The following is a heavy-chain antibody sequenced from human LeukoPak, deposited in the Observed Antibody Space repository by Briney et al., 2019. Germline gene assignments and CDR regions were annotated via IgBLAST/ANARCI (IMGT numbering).Heavy chain of an antibody. CDR2: IYTSGST. V-gene: IGHV4-4*07. J-gene: IGHJ4*02. CDR3: ARTPSYSSSWYYFDY. CDR1: GGSIGSYY. D-gene: IGHD6-13*01. Sequence: PSETLSLTCTVSGGSIGSYYWSWIRQPAGKGLEWIGRIYTSGSTNYNPSLMSRVTMSVDTSKNQFSLKLSSVTAADTAVYYCARTPSYSSSWYYFDYWGQGTLVTVSS.